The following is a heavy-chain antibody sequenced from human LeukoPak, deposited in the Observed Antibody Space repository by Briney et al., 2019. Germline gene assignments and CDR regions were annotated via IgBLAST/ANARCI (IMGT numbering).Heavy chain of an antibody. CDR2: IYHSGST. J-gene: IGHJ5*02. D-gene: IGHD6-13*01. CDR1: GGSISSSNW. CDR3: ATVPHVLAAAGFNGGFDP. Sequence: PSETLSLTCAVSGGSISSSNWWSWVRQPPGKGLEWIGEIYHSGSTNYNPSLKSRVTISVDKSKNQFSLKLSSVTAADTAVYYCATVPHVLAAAGFNGGFDPWGQGTLVTVSS. V-gene: IGHV4-4*02.